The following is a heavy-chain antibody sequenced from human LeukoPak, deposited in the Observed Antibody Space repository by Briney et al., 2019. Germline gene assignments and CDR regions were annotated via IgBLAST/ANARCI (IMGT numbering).Heavy chain of an antibody. CDR3: ARLRWQLVGPYFDS. V-gene: IGHV4-59*01. J-gene: IGHJ4*02. CDR2: IYSTGST. CDR1: ADSFSHYY. D-gene: IGHD1-26*01. Sequence: SETLSLTCTFSADSFSHYYWSWIRQPPGKGLEWLGHIYSTGSTDYNPSLRSRVVISIDSSTNQFSLKLRSVTAADTAFYYCARLRWQLVGPYFDSWSQGTLVTVS.